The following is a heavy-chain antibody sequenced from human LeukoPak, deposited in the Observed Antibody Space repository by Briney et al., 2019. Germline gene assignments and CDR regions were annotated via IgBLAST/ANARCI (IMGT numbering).Heavy chain of an antibody. Sequence: GKSLRLSCAASGFSFSNYDMHWVRQAPGKGLEWVAIIWFDGCAKYYGDSVRGRFTVSRDNFKSSLYLQMNSLRVEDTAVYYCARDLNREDFDYWGQGTLVAVSS. CDR1: GFSFSNYD. D-gene: IGHD1-14*01. V-gene: IGHV3-33*01. J-gene: IGHJ4*02. CDR2: IWFDGCAK. CDR3: ARDLNREDFDY.